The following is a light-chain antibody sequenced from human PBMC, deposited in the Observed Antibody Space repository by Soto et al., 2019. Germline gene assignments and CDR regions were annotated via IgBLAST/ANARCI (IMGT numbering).Light chain of an antibody. V-gene: IGKV3D-7*01. CDR1: QSVRSNY. CDR3: QPDSNLPRT. J-gene: IGKJ4*01. Sequence: EIVMTQSPATLSLSPGERATLSCRASQSVRSNYLSWYQQKPGQAPRLLIYGASTRATGIPARFSGSGSGTDFTLTNSRLQPEDFAVYYCQPDSNLPRTFGGGTNVEIK. CDR2: GAS.